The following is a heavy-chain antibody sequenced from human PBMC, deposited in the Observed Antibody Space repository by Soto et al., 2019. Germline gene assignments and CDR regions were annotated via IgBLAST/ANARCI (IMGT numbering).Heavy chain of an antibody. J-gene: IGHJ6*02. D-gene: IGHD2-2*01. V-gene: IGHV1-69*12. Sequence: QVQLVQSGAEVKKPGSSVKVSCKTSGGTFSSYAISWVRQAPGQGLEWMGGIIPIFDTANYAQKFQGRVTITADESTSTAYMELSSLRSEYTAVYYCARHDCISTSCSYYYYYSMDVWGQGTTGTVSS. CDR1: GGTFSSYA. CDR3: ARHDCISTSCSYYYYYSMDV. CDR2: IIPIFDTA.